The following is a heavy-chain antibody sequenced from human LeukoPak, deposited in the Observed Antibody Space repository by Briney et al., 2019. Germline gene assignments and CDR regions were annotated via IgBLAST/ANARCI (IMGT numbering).Heavy chain of an antibody. CDR3: ARDSWAVTPSYYMDV. Sequence: SETLSLTCTVSGGSISSYYWSWIRQPAGKGLEWIGCIYTSGSTNYNPSLKSRVTMSVDTSKNQFSLKLSSVTAADTAVYYCARDSWAVTPSYYMDVWGKGTTVTVSS. J-gene: IGHJ6*03. D-gene: IGHD4-11*01. CDR2: IYTSGST. V-gene: IGHV4-4*07. CDR1: GGSISSYY.